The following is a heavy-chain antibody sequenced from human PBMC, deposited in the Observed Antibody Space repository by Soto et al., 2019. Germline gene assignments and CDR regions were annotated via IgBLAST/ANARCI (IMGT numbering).Heavy chain of an antibody. Sequence: SETLSLTCTVSGGSISSGDYYWSWIRQPPGKGLEWIGYIYYSGSTYYNPSLKSRVTISVDTSKNQFSLKLSSVTAADTAVYYCARETYYDILTGYRYYYGMDVWGQGTTVTVSS. V-gene: IGHV4-30-4*01. J-gene: IGHJ6*02. CDR3: ARETYYDILTGYRYYYGMDV. CDR1: GGSISSGDYY. D-gene: IGHD3-9*01. CDR2: IYYSGST.